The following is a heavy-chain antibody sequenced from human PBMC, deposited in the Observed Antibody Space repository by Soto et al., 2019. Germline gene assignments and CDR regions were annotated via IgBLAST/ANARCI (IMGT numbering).Heavy chain of an antibody. J-gene: IGHJ5*02. V-gene: IGHV1-18*01. CDR2: ISTYSGDT. CDR3: ASHQGPPTSENWFDP. CDR1: GYTFFTYD. Sequence: QVHLVQSGVEVKTPGASVKVSCQASGYTFFTYDISWVRQAPGQGLEWMGWISTYSGDTKYAQKFQGRVTMTTDTSTATAYLEQRSLRSDDTGVYYCASHQGPPTSENWFDPWGQGTLVTVSS.